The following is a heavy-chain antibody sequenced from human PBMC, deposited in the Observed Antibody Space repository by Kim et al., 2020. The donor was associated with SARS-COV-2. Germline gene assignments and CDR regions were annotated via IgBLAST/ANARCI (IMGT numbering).Heavy chain of an antibody. V-gene: IGHV3-20*04. D-gene: IGHD5-12*01. Sequence: GGSLRLSCAAFGFTFDDYGMSWVRQVPGKGLEWVSSINWNAAGTAYSDSVKDRFGISRDNARNSLYLEMNSLRAEDTALYFCARDVRSGYRSRRYDYYYFDFWGQGTLVTVSS. CDR2: INWNAAGT. J-gene: IGHJ4*02. CDR1: GFTFDDYG. CDR3: ARDVRSGYRSRRYDYYYFDF.